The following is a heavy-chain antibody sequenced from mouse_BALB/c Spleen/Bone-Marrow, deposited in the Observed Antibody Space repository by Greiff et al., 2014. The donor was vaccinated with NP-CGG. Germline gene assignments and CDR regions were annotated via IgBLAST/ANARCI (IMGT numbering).Heavy chain of an antibody. CDR2: INPDSSTI. CDR3: ARLNSYGNLFV. D-gene: IGHD1-1*01. Sequence: EVQLVESGGGLVQPGGSLKLSCAASGFDFSRYWMSWVRQAPGKGLEWIGEINPDSSTINYTPSLKDKFIISRDNTKNTLYLQMSKVRSEDTALYYCARLNSYGNLFVWGAGTTVTVSS. J-gene: IGHJ1*01. CDR1: GFDFSRYW. V-gene: IGHV4-1*02.